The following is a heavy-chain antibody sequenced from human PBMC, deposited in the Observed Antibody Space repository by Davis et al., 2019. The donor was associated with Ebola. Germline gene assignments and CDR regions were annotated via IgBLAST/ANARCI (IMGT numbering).Heavy chain of an antibody. CDR1: GFTFADYA. Sequence: PGGSLRLSCAASGFTFADYAMHWVRQAPGKGLEWVSLIRGDGGRTYYADSVKGRFTVSRDKSKNSLYLQMNSLRSEDTALYYCAKGKTSYGDSVAEYFQHWGQGTLVTVSS. CDR3: AKGKTSYGDSVAEYFQH. CDR2: IRGDGGRT. J-gene: IGHJ1*01. V-gene: IGHV3-43*02. D-gene: IGHD4-17*01.